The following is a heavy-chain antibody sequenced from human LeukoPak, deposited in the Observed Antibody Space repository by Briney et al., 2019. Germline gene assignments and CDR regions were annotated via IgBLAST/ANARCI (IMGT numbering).Heavy chain of an antibody. D-gene: IGHD1-1*01. V-gene: IGHV4-4*07. J-gene: IGHJ4*01. CDR3: ASSSWKKTFDY. CDR2: IHTSGTT. CDR1: GGSITFYY. Sequence: SETLSLTCSVSGGSITFYYWNWIRKPAGKGLEWIGRIHTSGTTNYNPSLKSRVTMPIDTSQKKFSLNLTSVTAADTAVYYCASSSWKKTFDYWGHGALVTVYS.